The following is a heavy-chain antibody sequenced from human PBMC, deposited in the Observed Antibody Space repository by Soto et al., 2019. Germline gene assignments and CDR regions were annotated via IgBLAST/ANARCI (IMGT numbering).Heavy chain of an antibody. V-gene: IGHV3-23*01. D-gene: IGHD6-6*01. CDR2: ISGSGGST. CDR1: GFTFSSYA. CDR3: ANLPSIAARGVYYYYMDV. J-gene: IGHJ6*03. Sequence: GGSLRLSCAASGFTFSSYAMSWVRQAPGKGLEWVSAISGSGGSTYYADSVKGRFTISRDNSKNTLYLQMNSLRAEDTAGYYCANLPSIAARGVYYYYMDVWGKGTTVTVSS.